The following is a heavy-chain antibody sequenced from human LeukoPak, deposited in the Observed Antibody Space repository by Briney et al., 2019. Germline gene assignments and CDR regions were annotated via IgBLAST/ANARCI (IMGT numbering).Heavy chain of an antibody. Sequence: SQTLSLTCAISGDSVSSNSVTWNWIRQSPSRGLEWLGRTYYRSRWYNDFAVSVKSRIAINPDTSTNQFSLHLSSVTPEDTAVYYCARDPAYTSGRTKNAFDIWGQGTVVTVSS. CDR1: GDSVSSNSVT. J-gene: IGHJ3*02. V-gene: IGHV6-1*01. CDR2: TYYRSRWYN. D-gene: IGHD6-19*01. CDR3: ARDPAYTSGRTKNAFDI.